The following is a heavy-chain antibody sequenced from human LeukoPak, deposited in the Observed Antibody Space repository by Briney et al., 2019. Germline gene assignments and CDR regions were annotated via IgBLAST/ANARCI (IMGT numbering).Heavy chain of an antibody. CDR2: IYTSGST. CDR1: GGSISSYY. J-gene: IGHJ6*04. CDR3: ARDYCSSTSCYNVMDV. Sequence: PSETLSLTCTVSGGSISSYYWSWIRQPAGKGLEWIGRIYTSGSTNYNPSLKSRVTMSVDTSKNQFSPKLSSVTAADTAVYYCARDYCSSTSCYNVMDVWGKGTTVTVSS. D-gene: IGHD2-2*02. V-gene: IGHV4-4*07.